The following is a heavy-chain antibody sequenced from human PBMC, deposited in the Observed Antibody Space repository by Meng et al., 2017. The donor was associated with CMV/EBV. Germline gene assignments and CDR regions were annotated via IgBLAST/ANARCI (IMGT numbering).Heavy chain of an antibody. V-gene: IGHV3-9*03. J-gene: IGHJ4*02. CDR1: GFIFDDYA. CDR3: AKGEDPLYSGSYFIDY. CDR2: ISWNSGSI. D-gene: IGHD3-10*01. Sequence: SLKISCAASGFIFDDYAMHWVRQVPGKGLEWVSGISWNSGSIGYADSVKGRFTISRDNAKKYLYLQMNSLRAEDMALYYCAKGEDPLYSGSYFIDYWGQGTVVTVSS.